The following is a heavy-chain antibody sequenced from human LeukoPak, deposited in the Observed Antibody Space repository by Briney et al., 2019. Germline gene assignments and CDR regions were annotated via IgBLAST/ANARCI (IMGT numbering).Heavy chain of an antibody. Sequence: SETLSLTCAVSGGSISSGGYSWSWIRQPPGKGLEWIGYIYHSGSTYYNPSLKSRVTISVGRSKNQFSLKLSSVTAADTAVYYCARVVGYCSSTSCPYNWFDPWGQGTLVTVSS. CDR1: GGSISSGGYS. CDR3: ARVVGYCSSTSCPYNWFDP. J-gene: IGHJ5*02. V-gene: IGHV4-30-2*01. CDR2: IYHSGST. D-gene: IGHD2-2*01.